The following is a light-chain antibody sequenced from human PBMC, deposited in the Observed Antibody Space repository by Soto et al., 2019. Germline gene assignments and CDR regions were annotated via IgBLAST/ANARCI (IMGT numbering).Light chain of an antibody. V-gene: IGLV2-14*01. CDR3: SSYTSSATLL. CDR1: SSDVGGYNF. Sequence: QSALTQPASVSGSPGQSITISCTGTSSDVGGYNFVSWFQQHPGKAPKLMIYEVSNRPSGVSDRFSGSKSGNTASLTISGLQDEDEADYYCSSYTSSATLLFGTGTKVTVL. CDR2: EVS. J-gene: IGLJ1*01.